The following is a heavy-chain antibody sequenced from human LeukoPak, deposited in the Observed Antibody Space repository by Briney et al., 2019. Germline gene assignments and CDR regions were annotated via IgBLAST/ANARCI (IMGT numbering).Heavy chain of an antibody. Sequence: GGSLRLSCAASGFTVITNDMTWVRQAPGKGLEWVSVLYSDGNTKYADSVQGRFTISRDNSKNTLYLEMNSLSPDDTAVYYCARGVEPLAANTLAYWGQGTRVTVSA. CDR1: GFTVITND. V-gene: IGHV3-53*01. D-gene: IGHD1-14*01. J-gene: IGHJ4*02. CDR3: ARGVEPLAANTLAY. CDR2: LYSDGNT.